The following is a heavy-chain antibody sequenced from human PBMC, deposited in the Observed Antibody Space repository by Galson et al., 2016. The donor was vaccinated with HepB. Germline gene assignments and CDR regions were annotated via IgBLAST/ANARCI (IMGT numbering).Heavy chain of an antibody. Sequence: SVKVSCKASGGTFNSHAISRVRQAPGQGLEWMGGIMPAFGTSTYAQKFQARATITADESTSTAYLELSSLRSEDTAVYYCASSPYYYDSSGYSFRWYFDYWGQGTLVTVSS. CDR3: ASSPYYYDSSGYSFRWYFDY. CDR2: IMPAFGTS. J-gene: IGHJ4*02. V-gene: IGHV1-69*13. D-gene: IGHD3-22*01. CDR1: GGTFNSHA.